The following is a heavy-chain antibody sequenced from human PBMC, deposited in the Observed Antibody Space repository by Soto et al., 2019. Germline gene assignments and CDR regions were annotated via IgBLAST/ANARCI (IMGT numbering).Heavy chain of an antibody. CDR3: AKDRLGVAV. V-gene: IGHV3-23*01. Sequence: GGSLRLSCAASGFTFSNYVMSWVRQAPGKGLEWVSSISGSGDNTYYADSVKGRFTIFRDNSKNTVYLQMNSLRAEDTAVYFCAKDRLGVAVWGQGTTVTVSS. CDR1: GFTFSNYV. J-gene: IGHJ6*02. CDR2: ISGSGDNT.